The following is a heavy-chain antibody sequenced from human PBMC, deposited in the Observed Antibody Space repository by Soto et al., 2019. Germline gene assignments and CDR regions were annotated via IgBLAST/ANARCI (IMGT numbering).Heavy chain of an antibody. V-gene: IGHV1-69*13. Sequence: ASVKVSCKASGGTFSSYAISWVRQAPGQGLEWMGGIIPIFGTANYAQKFQGRVTITADESTSTAYMELSSLRSEDTAVYYCARDHQSYYYGMDVWGQGTTVTVSS. CDR1: GGTFSSYA. CDR3: ARDHQSYYYGMDV. J-gene: IGHJ6*02. CDR2: IIPIFGTA.